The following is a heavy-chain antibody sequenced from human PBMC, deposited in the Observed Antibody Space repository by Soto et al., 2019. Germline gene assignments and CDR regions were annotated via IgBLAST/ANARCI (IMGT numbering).Heavy chain of an antibody. CDR3: EHDYGDYGKQAY. CDR1: GGTFSSYA. V-gene: IGHV1-69*01. CDR2: IIPIFGTA. D-gene: IGHD4-17*01. J-gene: IGHJ4*02. Sequence: QVQLVQEGAEVKQPGSSVKVSCKATGGTFSSYASSWVRESPGQVLEWMGGIIPIFGTANYGQKFQGRVTITADEPTSTAYMEQSSLISEDMAVYYFEHDYGDYGKQAYWGQGTLVTVSS.